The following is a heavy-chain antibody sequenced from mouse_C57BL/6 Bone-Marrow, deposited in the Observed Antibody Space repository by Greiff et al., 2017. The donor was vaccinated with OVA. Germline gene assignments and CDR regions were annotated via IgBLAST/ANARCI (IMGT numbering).Heavy chain of an antibody. D-gene: IGHD2-4*01. J-gene: IGHJ3*01. Sequence: QVQLQQSGPELVKPGASVKLSCKASGYTFTSYDINWVKQRPGQGLEWIGWIYPGDGDTNYNGKFKGKATLTADKSSSTAYMQLSSLTSEDSAVYFCARSFYYDSSWFAYWGQGTLVTVSA. CDR3: ARSFYYDSSWFAY. CDR2: IYPGDGDT. V-gene: IGHV1-82*01. CDR1: GYTFTSYD.